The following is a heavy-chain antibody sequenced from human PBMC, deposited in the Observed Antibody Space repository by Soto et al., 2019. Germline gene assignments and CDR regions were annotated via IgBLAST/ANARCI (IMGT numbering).Heavy chain of an antibody. V-gene: IGHV3-74*01. CDR2: INSDGSST. D-gene: IGHD3-3*01. J-gene: IGHJ3*02. CDR3: ARDDFWSGYYTYDAFDI. Sequence: GGSLRLSCAASGFTFSSYWMHWVRQAPGKGLVWVSRINSDGSSTSYADSVKGRFTISRDNAKNTLYLQMNSLRAEDTAVYYCARDDFWSGYYTYDAFDIWGQGTMVTVSS. CDR1: GFTFSSYW.